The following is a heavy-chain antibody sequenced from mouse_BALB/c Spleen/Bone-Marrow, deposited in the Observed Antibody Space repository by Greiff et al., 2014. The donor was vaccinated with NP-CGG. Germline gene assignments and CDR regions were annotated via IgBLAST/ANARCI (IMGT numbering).Heavy chain of an antibody. D-gene: IGHD1-2*01. CDR3: ASATTATFYAMDY. CDR1: GFNIRDTY. Sequence: VQLKESGAELVKPGASVKLSCTVSGFNIRDTYMHWVKQRPEQGLEWNGRIDPASGNTKYDPKLQGKATRTADTSSNTAYLQLSSLTSEDTAVYYCASATTATFYAMDYWGQGTSVTVSS. V-gene: IGHV14-3*02. CDR2: IDPASGNT. J-gene: IGHJ4*01.